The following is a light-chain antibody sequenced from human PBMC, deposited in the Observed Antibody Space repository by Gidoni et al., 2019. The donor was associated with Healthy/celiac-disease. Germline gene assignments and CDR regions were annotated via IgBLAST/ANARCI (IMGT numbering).Light chain of an antibody. Sequence: SYELTPPPPVSVAPGQTASITCSGDKLGDKYACWYQQKPGQSPVLVIYQDSKRPPGIPERFSGSNSGNTATLTISGTQAMDEADYYCQAWDSSVVFGGGTKLTVL. CDR1: KLGDKY. CDR3: QAWDSSVV. V-gene: IGLV3-1*01. CDR2: QDS. J-gene: IGLJ2*01.